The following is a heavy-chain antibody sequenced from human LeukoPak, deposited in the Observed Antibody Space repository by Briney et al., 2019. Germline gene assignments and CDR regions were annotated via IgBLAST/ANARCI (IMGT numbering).Heavy chain of an antibody. CDR2: IYSDNT. D-gene: IGHD4/OR15-4a*01. Sequence: GGSLRLSCTVSGFTVSSNSMSWVRQAPGKGLEWVSFIYSDNTHYSDSVKGRFTISRDNSKNTLYLQMNSLRAEDTAVYYCARRAGAYSHPYDYWGQGTLVTAS. J-gene: IGHJ4*02. CDR3: ARRAGAYSHPYDY. V-gene: IGHV3-53*01. CDR1: GFTVSSNS.